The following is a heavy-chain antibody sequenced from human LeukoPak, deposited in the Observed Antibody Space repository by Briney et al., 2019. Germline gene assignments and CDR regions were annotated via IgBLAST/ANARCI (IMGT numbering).Heavy chain of an antibody. D-gene: IGHD6-19*01. V-gene: IGHV3-23*01. CDR3: AGDSGIAVAGTLDY. CDR1: GFTFSSYA. CDR2: ISGSGGST. Sequence: TGGSLRLSCAASGFTFSSYAMSWVRQAPGKGLEWVSAISGSGGSTYYADSVKGRFTISRDNSKNTLYLQMNSLRAEDTAVYYCAGDSGIAVAGTLDYWGQGTLVTVSS. J-gene: IGHJ4*02.